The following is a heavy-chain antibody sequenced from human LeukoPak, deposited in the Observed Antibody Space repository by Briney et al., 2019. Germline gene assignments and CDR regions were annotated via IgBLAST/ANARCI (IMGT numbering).Heavy chain of an antibody. CDR1: GGSISSYY. D-gene: IGHD5-24*01. Sequence: SETLSLTCTVSGGSISSYYWSWIRQPPGKGLEWIGYIYYSGSTNYNPSLKSRVTISVDTSKNQFSPKLSSVTAADTAVYYCARRDGYNEGDYWGQGTLVTVSS. CDR3: ARRDGYNEGDY. V-gene: IGHV4-59*01. J-gene: IGHJ4*02. CDR2: IYYSGST.